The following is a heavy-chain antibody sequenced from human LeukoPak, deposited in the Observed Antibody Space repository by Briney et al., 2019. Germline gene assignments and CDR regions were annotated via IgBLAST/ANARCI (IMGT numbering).Heavy chain of an antibody. D-gene: IGHD3-10*01. V-gene: IGHV3-21*04. Sequence: GGSLRLSCAASGFTFSTYNMNWVRQAPGKGLEWVSSITSSSSYIYYADSVKGRFTISRDNAKNSLYLQMNSLRAEDTAVYYCAKGTIMKFDSLHYYGSGSYYFGYWGQGTLVTVSS. CDR3: AKGTIMKFDSLHYYGSGSYYFGY. J-gene: IGHJ4*02. CDR1: GFTFSTYN. CDR2: ITSSSSYI.